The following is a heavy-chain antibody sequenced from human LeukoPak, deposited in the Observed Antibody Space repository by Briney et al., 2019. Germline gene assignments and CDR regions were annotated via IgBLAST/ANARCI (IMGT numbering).Heavy chain of an antibody. CDR2: IRYDGSNK. CDR3: ASHASSGYSHFDY. Sequence: PGGSLRLSCAASGFTFSSYGMHWVRQAPGKGLEWVAFIRYDGSNKYYADSVKGRFTISRDNSKNTLYLQMNSLRAEDTAVYYCASHASSGYSHFDYWGQGTLVTVSS. J-gene: IGHJ4*02. V-gene: IGHV3-30*02. CDR1: GFTFSSYG. D-gene: IGHD3-22*01.